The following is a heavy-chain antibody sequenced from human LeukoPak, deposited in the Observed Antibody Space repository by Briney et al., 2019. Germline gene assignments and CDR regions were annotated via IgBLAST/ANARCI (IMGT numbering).Heavy chain of an antibody. D-gene: IGHD3-22*01. CDR2: ISSNGDST. Sequence: PGGSLRLSCSASGFTFSSYAMHWARQAPGXGLEYVSAISSNGDSTYYADSVKGRFTISRDNSKNTLYLQMSSLRAEDTAVYYCVKGLRYYDSSDTFDYWGQGTLVTVSS. CDR1: GFTFSSYA. V-gene: IGHV3-64D*06. CDR3: VKGLRYYDSSDTFDY. J-gene: IGHJ4*02.